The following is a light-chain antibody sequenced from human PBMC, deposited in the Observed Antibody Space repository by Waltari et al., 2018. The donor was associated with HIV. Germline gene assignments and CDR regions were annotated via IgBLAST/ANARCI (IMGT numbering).Light chain of an antibody. CDR1: SRDVGGYNY. Sequence: QSALTQPASVSGSRGQSLTLSCTGTSRDVGGYNYVSWYQQHPGKAPKLMIYDVSNRPSGVSNRFSGSKSGNTASLTISGLQAEDEADYYCSSYTSSSTLVFGGGTKLTVL. J-gene: IGLJ3*02. CDR3: SSYTSSSTLV. V-gene: IGLV2-14*01. CDR2: DVS.